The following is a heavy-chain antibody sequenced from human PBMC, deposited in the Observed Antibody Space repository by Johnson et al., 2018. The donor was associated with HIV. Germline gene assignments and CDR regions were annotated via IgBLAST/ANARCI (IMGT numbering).Heavy chain of an antibody. CDR3: ARSEIYWGRVGYFAFDI. V-gene: IGHV3-43D*03. CDR1: GFTFDDYA. CDR2: IRWDGAIT. Sequence: VQLVESGGVVVQPGGSLRLSCAASGFTFDDYAMHWVRQAPGNGLEWVSLIRWDGAITHYADSVKGRFTISRDNSRNSLYLQMKSLRPEDTALYYCARSEIYWGRVGYFAFDIWGRGTMVTVSS. J-gene: IGHJ3*02. D-gene: IGHD7-27*01.